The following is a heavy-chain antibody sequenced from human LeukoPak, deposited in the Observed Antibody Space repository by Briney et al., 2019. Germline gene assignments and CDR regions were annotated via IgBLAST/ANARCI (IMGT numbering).Heavy chain of an antibody. V-gene: IGHV3-30*18. CDR1: GFTFSSYG. J-gene: IGHJ1*01. CDR2: ISYDGSNK. Sequence: GRSLRLSCAASGFTFSSYGMHWVRQAPGKGLEWVAVISYDGSNKYYADSVKGRFTISRDNSKNTLYLQMNSLRAEDTAVYYCAKEGPQWLTGGGYFQHWGQGTLVTVSS. D-gene: IGHD6-19*01. CDR3: AKEGPQWLTGGGYFQH.